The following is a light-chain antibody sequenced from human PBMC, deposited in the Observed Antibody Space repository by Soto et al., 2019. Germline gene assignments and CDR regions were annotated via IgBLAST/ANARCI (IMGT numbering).Light chain of an antibody. J-gene: IGKJ1*01. Sequence: ERVLTQSPATLSVSPGERATLSCRASQSIGSNLAWYQQKPGQAPRLLIYGASTRATGVPDRFSGSGSGTDFTLTISRLEPEDFAVYYCQQYGRSRAFGQGTKVDIK. CDR3: QQYGRSRA. V-gene: IGKV3-20*01. CDR2: GAS. CDR1: QSIGSN.